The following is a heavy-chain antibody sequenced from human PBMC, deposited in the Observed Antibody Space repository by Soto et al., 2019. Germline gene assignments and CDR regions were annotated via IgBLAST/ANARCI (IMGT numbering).Heavy chain of an antibody. CDR1: GYRIPSFG. J-gene: IGHJ4*02. CDR2: VNPDNHNT. D-gene: IGHD4-17*01. CDR3: GRGRFGDAFDY. Sequence: QVQLVQSGPEVKKPGASVKVSCEVSGYRIPSFGINWVRQAPGQGLEWVGWVNPDNHNTNYAQNFQHRDSLTTDTSTNTAFLELWDLTSDDTAVYYCGRGRFGDAFDYWGQGTLVTVSS. V-gene: IGHV1-18*01.